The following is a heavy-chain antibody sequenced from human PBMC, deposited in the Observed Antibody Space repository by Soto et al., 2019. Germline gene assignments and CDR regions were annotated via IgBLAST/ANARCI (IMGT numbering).Heavy chain of an antibody. CDR2: MNTNSGRT. V-gene: IGHV1-8*01. CDR1: GYTFTNYD. CDR3: ARGTYCSGGSCSWRENDY. Sequence: QVQLVQSGAEVKKPGASVKVSCKASGYTFTNYDICWVRQATGQGLEWMGWMNTNSGRTGYAQKFQGRVTMTRDNSISTAYMELSSLRSEDTAVYYCARGTYCSGGSCSWRENDYWGQGTLVTVSS. D-gene: IGHD2-15*01. J-gene: IGHJ4*02.